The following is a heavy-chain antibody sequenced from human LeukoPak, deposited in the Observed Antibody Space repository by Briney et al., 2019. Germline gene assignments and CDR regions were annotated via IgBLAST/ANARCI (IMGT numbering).Heavy chain of an antibody. D-gene: IGHD3-16*01. CDR3: ARDGGLGLDYFDY. CDR1: GDSVSSNSAA. Sequence: SQTFSLTCAISGDSVSSNSAAWNWVRQSPSRGLEWLGRTYYRSKWFNDYSISVKSRITVNPDTSKNQFSLQLTSVTPEDTAVYYCARDGGLGLDYFDYWGQGTLVTVSS. CDR2: TYYRSKWFN. V-gene: IGHV6-1*01. J-gene: IGHJ4*02.